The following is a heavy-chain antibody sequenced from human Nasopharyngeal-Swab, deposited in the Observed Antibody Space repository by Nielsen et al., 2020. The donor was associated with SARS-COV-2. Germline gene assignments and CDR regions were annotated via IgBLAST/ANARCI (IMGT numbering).Heavy chain of an antibody. Sequence: GGSLRLSCAASGFTFSSYAMHWVRKAPGTGLERVAVISYDGSNKYYADSVKGRFTISRDNSKNTLYLQMNSLRAEDTAVYYCARGAAAVYWYFDLWGRGTLVTVSS. CDR1: GFTFSSYA. V-gene: IGHV3-30*04. J-gene: IGHJ2*01. CDR3: ARGAAAVYWYFDL. D-gene: IGHD6-13*01. CDR2: ISYDGSNK.